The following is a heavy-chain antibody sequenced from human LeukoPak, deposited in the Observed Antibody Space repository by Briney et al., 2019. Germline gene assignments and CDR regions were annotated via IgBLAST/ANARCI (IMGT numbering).Heavy chain of an antibody. CDR2: ISSGARYL. J-gene: IGHJ4*02. V-gene: IGHV3-21*01. CDR3: TTDVADEYKIGWYPIGY. Sequence: GGSLRLSWAAAGFSFSSYSMNWVRQAPGKGLEWVSSISSGARYLYHADSVKGRFTISRDNARHSLFLQMNRLRAEDTGVYYCTTDVADEYKIGWYPIGYWGQGTLVNVSS. D-gene: IGHD6-19*01. CDR1: GFSFSSYS.